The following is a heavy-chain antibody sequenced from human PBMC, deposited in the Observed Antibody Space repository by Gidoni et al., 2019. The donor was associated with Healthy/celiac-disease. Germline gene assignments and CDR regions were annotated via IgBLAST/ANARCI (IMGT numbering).Heavy chain of an antibody. Sequence: QVQLQASGPGLVKPSETLSLTRTVSGGSISSYYWRWIRQPPGKGLEWIGFIYYSGSTNYNPSLKRRVTISVDTSKNQFSLQLSSVTAADTAVYYCARGDYYDSSGLDYWGQGTLVTVSS. CDR3: ARGDYYDSSGLDY. V-gene: IGHV4-59*08. D-gene: IGHD3-22*01. CDR1: GGSISSYY. J-gene: IGHJ4*02. CDR2: IYYSGST.